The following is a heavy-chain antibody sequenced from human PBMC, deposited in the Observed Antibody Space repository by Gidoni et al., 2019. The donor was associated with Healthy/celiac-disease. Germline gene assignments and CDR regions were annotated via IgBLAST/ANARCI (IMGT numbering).Heavy chain of an antibody. CDR3: AKEYSYGGYSSGYCDY. Sequence: EVQLLESGGGLVQPGGSLRLSCAASGFTFSSYAMSWVRQAPGKGLAWVSAISGSGGSTYYADSVKGRFTISRDNSKNTLYLQMNSLRAEDTAVYYCAKEYSYGGYSSGYCDYWGQGTLVTVSS. D-gene: IGHD3-22*01. V-gene: IGHV3-23*01. J-gene: IGHJ4*02. CDR1: GFTFSSYA. CDR2: ISGSGGST.